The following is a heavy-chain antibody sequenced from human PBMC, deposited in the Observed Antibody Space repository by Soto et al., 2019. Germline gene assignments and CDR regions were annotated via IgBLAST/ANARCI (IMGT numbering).Heavy chain of an antibody. CDR2: ISSSSSYI. Sequence: PGGSLRLSCAASGFTFSSYSMNWVRQAPGKGLEWVSSISSSSSYIYYADSVKGRFTISRDNAKNSLYLQMNSLRAEDTAVYYCARAPVIVSKTTGTDSRIYWGQGTLVTVSS. J-gene: IGHJ4*02. CDR3: ARAPVIVSKTTGTDSRIY. V-gene: IGHV3-21*01. CDR1: GFTFSSYS. D-gene: IGHD3-16*02.